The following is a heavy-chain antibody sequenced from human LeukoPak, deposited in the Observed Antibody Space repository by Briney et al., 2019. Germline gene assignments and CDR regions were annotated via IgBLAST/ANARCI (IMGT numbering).Heavy chain of an antibody. CDR1: GFSFSSYS. V-gene: IGHV3-48*02. Sequence: GGSLRLSCSASGFSFSSYSMNWVRQAPGKGLEWVSYISSSGSAKYYADSVEGRFTISRDNAKNSLYLQMNSLRDEDTAVYYCARDLRNYYGMDVWGQGTTVTVS. D-gene: IGHD1-14*01. CDR2: ISSSGSAK. J-gene: IGHJ6*02. CDR3: ARDLRNYYGMDV.